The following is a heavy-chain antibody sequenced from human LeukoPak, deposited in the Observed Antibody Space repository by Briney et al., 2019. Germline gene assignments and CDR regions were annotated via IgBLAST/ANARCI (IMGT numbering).Heavy chain of an antibody. CDR1: GGSISSYY. CDR2: IYYSGST. Sequence: ASETLSLTCTVSGGSISSYYWRWIRQPPGKGLEWIGYIYYSGSTNYNPSLKSRVTISVDTSKNQFSLKLSAVTAADTAVYYCARSSGSGSYYNRAYFDYWGQGTLVTVSS. V-gene: IGHV4-59*08. D-gene: IGHD3-10*01. CDR3: ARSSGSGSYYNRAYFDY. J-gene: IGHJ4*02.